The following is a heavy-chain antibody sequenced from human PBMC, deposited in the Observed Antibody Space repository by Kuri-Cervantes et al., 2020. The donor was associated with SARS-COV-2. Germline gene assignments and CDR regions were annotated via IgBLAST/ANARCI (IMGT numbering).Heavy chain of an antibody. J-gene: IGHJ3*02. CDR3: ARSTPFRRLAVISQVGAFDI. CDR2: INPNSGVT. Sequence: GSVQDSCKDSVCTFTCYYMHWVGQAPGQGRKGMGWINPNSGVTNYAQKFQGWVTMTRDTSISTVYMELSRLRCDDTAVYYCARSTPFRRLAVISQVGAFDIWGQGTMVTVSS. CDR1: VCTFTCYY. V-gene: IGHV1-2*04. D-gene: IGHD4-17*01.